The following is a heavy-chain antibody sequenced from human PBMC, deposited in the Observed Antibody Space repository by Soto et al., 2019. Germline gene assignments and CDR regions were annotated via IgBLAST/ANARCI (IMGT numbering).Heavy chain of an antibody. D-gene: IGHD3-10*01. V-gene: IGHV1-8*01. CDR2: NNPNSGNI. CDR3: ARGRASGSYYLLDY. CDR1: GNTFTSYD. Sequence: ASVKVSCKASGNTFTSYDINWVRQATGHGLEWMGWNNPNSGNIGYAQKFQGRVTMTRDTAIRTAYMEVSRLRSDDTAVYYCARGRASGSYYLLDYWGQGTLVTVSS. J-gene: IGHJ4*02.